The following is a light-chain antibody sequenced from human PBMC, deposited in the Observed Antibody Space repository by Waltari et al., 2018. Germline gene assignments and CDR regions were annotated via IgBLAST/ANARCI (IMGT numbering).Light chain of an antibody. J-gene: IGKJ4*01. CDR1: QTVSSIS. Sequence: EIVLTQSPGTLSLSPGERATLSCRASQTVSSISFTWYQQKPGQAPRLLIYGTSNRAIGIPDRCSGSGSGTDFTLTISRLEPEDFAVYYCQQYDGIVVTFGGGTKVEI. V-gene: IGKV3-20*01. CDR2: GTS. CDR3: QQYDGIVVT.